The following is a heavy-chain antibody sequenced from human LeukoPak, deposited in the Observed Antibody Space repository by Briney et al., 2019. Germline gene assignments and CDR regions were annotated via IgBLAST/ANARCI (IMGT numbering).Heavy chain of an antibody. CDR2: IDPSDSHI. V-gene: IGHV5-10-1*01. J-gene: IGHJ6*04. CDR1: GYSFTDYW. Sequence: GESLKISCQASGYSFTDYWITWVRQMPGKGLEWMGKIDPSDSHINYSPSFQGHVTISVDKSISTGYLQWSSPKASDTAMYYCARNIYGMDVWGKGTTVIVSS. CDR3: ARNIYGMDV.